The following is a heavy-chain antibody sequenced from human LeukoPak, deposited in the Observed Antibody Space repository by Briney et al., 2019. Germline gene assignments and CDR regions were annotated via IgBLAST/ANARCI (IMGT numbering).Heavy chain of an antibody. CDR2: ISGSGGST. Sequence: GGSLRLSCAASGFTFSSYAMSWVRQDPGKGLEWVSAISGSGGSTYYADSVKGRFTISRDNSKNTLYLQMNRLRAEDTAVYYCAKDRSLVVVIAILFDYWGQGTLVTVSS. D-gene: IGHD2-21*01. J-gene: IGHJ4*02. V-gene: IGHV3-23*01. CDR1: GFTFSSYA. CDR3: AKDRSLVVVIAILFDY.